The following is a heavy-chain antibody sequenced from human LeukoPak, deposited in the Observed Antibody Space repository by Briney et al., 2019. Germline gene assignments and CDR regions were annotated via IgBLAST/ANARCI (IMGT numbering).Heavy chain of an antibody. CDR3: AKGDDILTGYLD. V-gene: IGHV3-9*01. CDR2: ISWNSGSI. D-gene: IGHD3-9*01. Sequence: GGSLRLSCAASGFTFDDYAMHWVRRAPGKGLEWVSGISWNSGSIGYADSVKGRFTISRDNAKNSLYLQMNSLRAEDTALYYCAKGDDILTGYLDWGQGTLVTVSS. J-gene: IGHJ4*02. CDR1: GFTFDDYA.